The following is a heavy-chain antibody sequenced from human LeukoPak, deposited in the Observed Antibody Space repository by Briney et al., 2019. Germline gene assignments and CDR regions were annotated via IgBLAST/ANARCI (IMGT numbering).Heavy chain of an antibody. CDR2: ISTSGSYI. Sequence: GGSMRLSCEASGFTFSSNTMNWVRQAPGKGLEWVSSISTSGSYIFYADSVKGRFTISRDNAKNSLYLQMNSLRAEDTAVYYCARELGQWLALDYWGQGTLVTVSS. J-gene: IGHJ4*02. CDR1: GFTFSSNT. V-gene: IGHV3-21*01. D-gene: IGHD6-19*01. CDR3: ARELGQWLALDY.